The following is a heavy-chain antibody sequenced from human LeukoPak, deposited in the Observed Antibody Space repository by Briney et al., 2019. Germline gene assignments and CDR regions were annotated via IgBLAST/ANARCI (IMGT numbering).Heavy chain of an antibody. CDR3: ATDPRGYCSSTSCAHY. CDR2: FDPEDGET. J-gene: IGHJ4*02. D-gene: IGHD2-2*01. Sequence: ASVKVPCKVSGYTLTELSMHWVRQAPGKGLEWMGGFDPEDGETIYAQKFQGRVTMTEDTSTDTAYMELSSLRSEDTAVYYCATDPRGYCSSTSCAHYWGQGTLVTVSS. V-gene: IGHV1-24*01. CDR1: GYTLTELS.